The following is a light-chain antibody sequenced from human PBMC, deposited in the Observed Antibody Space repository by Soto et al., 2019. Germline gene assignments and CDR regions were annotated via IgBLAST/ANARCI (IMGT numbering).Light chain of an antibody. CDR3: CSYAGSRV. Sequence: QSALTQPASVSGSPGQSITISCTGTSSDVGSYNLVSWYQQHPGKAPKLMIYEGSKRPSGVSNRFSGSTSGNTASLTISGLRAEDEADYYCCSYAGSRVFGGGTKLTVL. CDR2: EGS. CDR1: SSDVGSYNL. J-gene: IGLJ3*02. V-gene: IGLV2-23*01.